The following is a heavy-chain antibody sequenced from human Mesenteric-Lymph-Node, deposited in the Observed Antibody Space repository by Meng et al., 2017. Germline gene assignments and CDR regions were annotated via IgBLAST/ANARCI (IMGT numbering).Heavy chain of an antibody. J-gene: IGHJ1*01. CDR3: ARGDYDYVWGRYRLQH. CDR2: IIVIFGTV. Sequence: SVKVSCKASGGTFNSYGFSWLRQAPGQGLEWMGGIIVIFGTVNYEQKFQGRVTITADKSTSTAYMELNNLRSEDTAVYYCARGDYDYVWGRYRLQHWGQGTLVTVSS. CDR1: GGTFNSYG. V-gene: IGHV1-69*06. D-gene: IGHD3-16*02.